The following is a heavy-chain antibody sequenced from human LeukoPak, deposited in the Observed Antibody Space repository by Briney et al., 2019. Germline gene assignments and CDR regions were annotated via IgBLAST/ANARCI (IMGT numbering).Heavy chain of an antibody. J-gene: IGHJ3*02. V-gene: IGHV4-59*01. Sequence: PSETLSLTFTVSGGSISSYYWSWIRQPPGKGLEWIGYIYYSGSTNYNPSLKSRVTISVDTSKNQFSLKLSSVTAADTAVYYCARAAADAFDIWGQGTMVTVSS. D-gene: IGHD2-2*01. CDR2: IYYSGST. CDR1: GGSISSYY. CDR3: ARAAADAFDI.